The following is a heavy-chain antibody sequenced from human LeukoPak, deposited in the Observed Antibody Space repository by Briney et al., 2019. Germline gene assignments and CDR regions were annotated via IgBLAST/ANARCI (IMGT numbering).Heavy chain of an antibody. CDR1: GGSISSYY. J-gene: IGHJ4*02. V-gene: IGHV4-4*07. CDR2: IYSRGST. Sequence: PSETLPLTCTVSGGSISSYYWSWIRQPAGKGLEWIGRIYSRGSTNYNPSLKSRVTISVDTSKNQFSLKLSSVTAADTAVYYCARGNVYYDFWSGYSGFDYWGQGTLVTVSS. D-gene: IGHD3-3*01. CDR3: ARGNVYYDFWSGYSGFDY.